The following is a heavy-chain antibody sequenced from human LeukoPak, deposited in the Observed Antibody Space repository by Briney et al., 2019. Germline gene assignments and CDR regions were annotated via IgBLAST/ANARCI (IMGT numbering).Heavy chain of an antibody. Sequence: ASVKVSCKTSGYTFTSYDINGVRQATGQGLEWMGWINPNGNNRGYAQRFQGRVTMTWDTSISTAYMELSSLRSEDTAVYYCTRGRAAPTGRWFDPWGQGTLVTVSS. CDR2: INPNGNNR. CDR3: TRGRAAPTGRWFDP. J-gene: IGHJ5*02. D-gene: IGHD6-13*01. V-gene: IGHV1-8*01. CDR1: GYTFTSYD.